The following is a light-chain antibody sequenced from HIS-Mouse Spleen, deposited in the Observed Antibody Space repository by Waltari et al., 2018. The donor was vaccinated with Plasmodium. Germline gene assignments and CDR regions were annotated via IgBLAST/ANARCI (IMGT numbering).Light chain of an antibody. CDR1: QSISNY. J-gene: IGKJ1*01. CDR2: AAS. V-gene: IGKV1-39*01. Sequence: DIQMTQSPSSLSASVGDRVTITCRASQSISNYLNWYQQKPGKAPKFLIYAASTLQSGGPSRFSGSGSVTDFTLTISSLQPEDFATYYCQQSYSTWTFGQGTKVEIK. CDR3: QQSYSTWT.